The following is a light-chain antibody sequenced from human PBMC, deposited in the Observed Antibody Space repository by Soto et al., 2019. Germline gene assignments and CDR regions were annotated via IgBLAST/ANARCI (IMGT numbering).Light chain of an antibody. CDR3: QNLDSAAFT. V-gene: IGKV1-27*01. CDR2: AAS. J-gene: IGKJ3*01. CDR1: QDISNY. Sequence: DIQMTQSPPSLSASVGDRVTITCRASQDISNYLAWYQQRPGKVPRLLIYAASTWQSGVPSRFSGSGSGTDFTLTISSLLPEDAATYYCQNLDSAAFTFGPGTKVEIK.